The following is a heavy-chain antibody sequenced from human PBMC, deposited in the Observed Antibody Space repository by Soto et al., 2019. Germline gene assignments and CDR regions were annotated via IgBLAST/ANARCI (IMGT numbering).Heavy chain of an antibody. CDR1: GFNFSNHW. Sequence: GGSLRLSCAASGFNFSNHWMHWVRQRPAEGLVWVSRITSDGKSKAYAESVKGRFAISRDNAKNTLYLQMNGLTAEDTAVYYCARESGDWPLNWLDPWGQGTLVTVSS. CDR3: ARESGDWPLNWLDP. J-gene: IGHJ5*02. CDR2: ITSDGKSK. V-gene: IGHV3-74*01. D-gene: IGHD2-21*02.